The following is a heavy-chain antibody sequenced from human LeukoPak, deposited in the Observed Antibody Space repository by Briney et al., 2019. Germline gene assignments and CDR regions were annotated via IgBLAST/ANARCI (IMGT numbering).Heavy chain of an antibody. J-gene: IGHJ6*03. CDR1: GFTFSSYG. D-gene: IGHD6-6*01. Sequence: PGRSLRLSCAASGFTFSSYGMHWVRQAPGKGLEWVAVIWYGGSNKYYADSVKGRFTISRDNSKNTLYLQMNSLRAEDTAVYYCAKAGYSSSSALYYYYMDVWGKGTTVTVSS. V-gene: IGHV3-30*18. CDR3: AKAGYSSSSALYYYYMDV. CDR2: IWYGGSNK.